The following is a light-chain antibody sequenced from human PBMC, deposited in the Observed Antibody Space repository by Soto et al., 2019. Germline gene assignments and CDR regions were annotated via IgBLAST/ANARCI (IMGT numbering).Light chain of an antibody. J-gene: IGKJ5*01. Sequence: EIVITQAPDTLSVSPAERATLSCRASQSVGGNLVWYQQKTGQAPRLLLYGASTRATGVPVRFSGSGSGTDFNLTITRLETEDFALYYCQQYGGSPITFGLGTRLEIK. CDR3: QQYGGSPIT. V-gene: IGKV3-15*01. CDR2: GAS. CDR1: QSVGGN.